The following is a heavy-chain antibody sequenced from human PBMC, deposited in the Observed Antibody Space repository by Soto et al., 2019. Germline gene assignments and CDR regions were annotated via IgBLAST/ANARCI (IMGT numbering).Heavy chain of an antibody. D-gene: IGHD2-8*01. V-gene: IGHV3-15*01. CDR1: GFTFSNAW. CDR3: TRQVLMVYAIDY. CDR2: IKSKTDGGTT. J-gene: IGHJ4*02. Sequence: GGSLRLSCAASGFTFSNAWMSWVRQAPGKGLEWVGRIKSKTDGGTTDYAAPVKGRFTISRDDSKNTLYLQMNSLKTEDTAVYYCTRQVLMVYAIDYWGQGTLVTVSS.